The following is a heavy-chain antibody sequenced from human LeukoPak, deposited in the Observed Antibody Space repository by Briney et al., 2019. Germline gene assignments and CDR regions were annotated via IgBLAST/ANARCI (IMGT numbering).Heavy chain of an antibody. J-gene: IGHJ4*02. Sequence: GGSLRLSCAASGFTFSSYSLNWVRQAPGKGLEWVSAISSSSSCIYYADSLRGRFTISRDNAKNSLYLQMNSLRVEDTAVYYYARGPGLDTGTSFDYWGQGTLVTVSS. V-gene: IGHV3-21*06. CDR2: ISSSSSCI. CDR3: ARGPGLDTGTSFDY. CDR1: GFTFSSYS. D-gene: IGHD1-26*01.